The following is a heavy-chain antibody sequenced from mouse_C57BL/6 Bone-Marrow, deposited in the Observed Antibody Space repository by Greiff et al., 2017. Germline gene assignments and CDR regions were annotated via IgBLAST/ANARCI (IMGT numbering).Heavy chain of an antibody. D-gene: IGHD1-1*01. J-gene: IGHJ4*01. V-gene: IGHV1-64*01. Sequence: QVQLQQPGAELVKPGASVKLSCKASGYTFTSYWMHWVKQRPGQGLEWIGMIHPNSGSTNYNEKFKSKATLTVDKSSSPAYMQLSSLTSEDSAVYYCARSSSCHYYAMDYWGQGTSVTVSS. CDR3: ARSSSCHYYAMDY. CDR2: IHPNSGST. CDR1: GYTFTSYW.